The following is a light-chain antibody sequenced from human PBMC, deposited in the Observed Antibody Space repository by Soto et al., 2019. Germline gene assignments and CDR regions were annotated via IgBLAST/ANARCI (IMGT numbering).Light chain of an antibody. CDR3: CSFAAGNTYV. V-gene: IGLV2-23*01. CDR1: SSDVGTYNL. Sequence: QSALTQSASVSGSPGQSIALSCTGTSSDVGTYNLVSWYQQHPGKAPKLLISEGGKRPSGVSDRFSGSKSGNTASLTISGLQAEDEADYYCCSFAAGNTYVFGTGTKVTVL. CDR2: EGG. J-gene: IGLJ1*01.